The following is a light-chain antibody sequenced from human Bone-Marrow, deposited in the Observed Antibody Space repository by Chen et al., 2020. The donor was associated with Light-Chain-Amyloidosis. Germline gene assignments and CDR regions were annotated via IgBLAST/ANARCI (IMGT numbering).Light chain of an antibody. CDR2: ADS. V-gene: IGLV3-21*02. Sequence: SYVLTQPPSVSVAPRQTATMTCGGDNIGRKSVNWYQQKPGQAPALVVYADSARPSGIPARFSGSTCGNTATLTGGRVEAGDDADYYCQVWDRGSDRPVFGGGTKLTVL. CDR1: NIGRKS. J-gene: IGLJ3*02. CDR3: QVWDRGSDRPV.